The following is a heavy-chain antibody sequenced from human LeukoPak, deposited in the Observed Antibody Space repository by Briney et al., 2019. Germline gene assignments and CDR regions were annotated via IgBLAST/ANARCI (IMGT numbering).Heavy chain of an antibody. CDR3: ARDGYSSSWLDY. J-gene: IGHJ4*02. Sequence: ASVKVSCKASGYTFTSYYMHWVRQAPGQGLEWMGIINPSGGSTNYAQKLQGRVTMTTDTSTSTAYMELRSLRSDDTAVYYCARDGYSSSWLDYWGQGTLVTVSS. CDR2: INPSGGST. D-gene: IGHD6-13*01. V-gene: IGHV1-46*01. CDR1: GYTFTSYY.